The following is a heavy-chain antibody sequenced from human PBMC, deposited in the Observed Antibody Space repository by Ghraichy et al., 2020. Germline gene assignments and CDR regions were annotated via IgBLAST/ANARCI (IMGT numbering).Heavy chain of an antibody. CDR3: ARDPSGAWDLRYHFDY. CDR2: ISGSGDTT. J-gene: IGHJ4*02. CDR1: EFTFSSYA. Sequence: GGSLRLSCAASEFTFSSYAMTWVRQAPGKGLEWVSTISGSGDTTYYPDSVKGRFTISRDTSKNTLSLQMNSLRVEATAVYYCARDPSGAWDLRYHFDYWGQGTLVSVSS. D-gene: IGHD5/OR15-5a*01. V-gene: IGHV3-23*01.